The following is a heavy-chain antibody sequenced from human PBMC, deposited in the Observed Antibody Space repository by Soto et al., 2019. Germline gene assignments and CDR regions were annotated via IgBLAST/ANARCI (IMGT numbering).Heavy chain of an antibody. V-gene: IGHV4-39*01. Sequence: SETLSLTCTVSGDSISSSSYYWGWIRQPPGKGLEWIGNIYYSGSTYYNPSLKNRVAKSIDTSRNQFSLKLTSVTAAGTAMYYCASQKLDVPEFFDYWGQGILVTVSS. J-gene: IGHJ4*02. CDR2: IYYSGST. CDR3: ASQKLDVPEFFDY. CDR1: GDSISSSSYY. D-gene: IGHD1-7*01.